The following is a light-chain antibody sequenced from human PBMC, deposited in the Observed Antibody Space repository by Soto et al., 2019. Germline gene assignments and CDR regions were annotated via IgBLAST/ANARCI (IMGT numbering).Light chain of an antibody. CDR1: SSDVGGYNY. J-gene: IGLJ3*02. Sequence: QSALTQPRSVSGSPGQSVPISCTGTSSDVGGYNYVSWYQQHPGKAPKLMIYDVSKRPSGVPDRFSGSKSGNTASLTISGLQAEDEADYYCCSYAGSYTPNCVLGGGTKLTVL. CDR2: DVS. V-gene: IGLV2-11*01. CDR3: CSYAGSYTPNCV.